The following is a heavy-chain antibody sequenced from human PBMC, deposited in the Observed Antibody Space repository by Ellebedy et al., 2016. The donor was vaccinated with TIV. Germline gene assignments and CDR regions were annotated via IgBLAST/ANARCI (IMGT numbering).Heavy chain of an antibody. CDR3: AEEGGSSRGAYGMDV. Sequence: PGGSLRLSCAASEFTLNTYGMHWVRQTPDKGLEWVAFISSDGSEKYYVGSVKGRFTISRDISKNTLYLEMNRLRGADTAVYYCAEEGGSSRGAYGMDVWGQGTTVTVSS. J-gene: IGHJ6*02. D-gene: IGHD6-6*01. CDR1: EFTLNTYG. V-gene: IGHV3-30*18. CDR2: ISSDGSEK.